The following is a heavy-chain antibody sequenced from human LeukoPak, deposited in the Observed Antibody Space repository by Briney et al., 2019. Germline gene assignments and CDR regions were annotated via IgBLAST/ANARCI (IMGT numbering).Heavy chain of an antibody. CDR2: IRSKANSYAT. CDR3: TRQESADRGMDV. CDR1: GFTFSGSA. J-gene: IGHJ6*02. V-gene: IGHV3-73*01. Sequence: GGSLRLSCVASGFTFSGSAMLWVRQASGKGLEWVGRIRSKANSYATAYAASVKGRFTISRGDSKNTAYLQMNSLKTEDAAVYYCTRQESADRGMDVWGQGTTVTVSS.